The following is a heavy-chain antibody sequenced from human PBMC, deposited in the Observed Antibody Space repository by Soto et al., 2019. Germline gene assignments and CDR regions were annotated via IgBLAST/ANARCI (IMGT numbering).Heavy chain of an antibody. J-gene: IGHJ4*02. D-gene: IGHD6-13*01. CDR2: ISGSGGST. CDR3: AKALRVADYFDY. V-gene: IGHV3-23*01. CDR1: GFTFSSYA. Sequence: GGSLRLSCAASGFTFSSYAMSWVRQSPGKGLEWVSAISGSGGSTYYADSVKGRFTISRDNSKNTLYLQMNSLRAEDTAVYYCAKALRVADYFDYWGQGTLVTVSS.